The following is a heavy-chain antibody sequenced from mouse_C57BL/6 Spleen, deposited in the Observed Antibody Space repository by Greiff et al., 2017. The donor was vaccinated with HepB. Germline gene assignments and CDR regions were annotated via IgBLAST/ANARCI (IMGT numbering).Heavy chain of an antibody. J-gene: IGHJ2*01. Sequence: VHLVESGAELARPGASVKLSCKASGYTFTSYGISWVKQRTGQGLEWIGEIYPRSGNTYYNEKFKGKATLTADKSSSTAYMELRSLTSEDSAVYFCARTYYSNYVLYYFDYWGQGTTLTVSS. CDR3: ARTYYSNYVLYYFDY. V-gene: IGHV1-81*01. CDR2: IYPRSGNT. CDR1: GYTFTSYG. D-gene: IGHD2-5*01.